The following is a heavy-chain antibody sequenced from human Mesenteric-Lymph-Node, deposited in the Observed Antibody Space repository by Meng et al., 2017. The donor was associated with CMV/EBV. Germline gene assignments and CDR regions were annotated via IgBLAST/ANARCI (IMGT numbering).Heavy chain of an antibody. V-gene: IGHV4-34*01. CDR1: GGSFSGYY. CDR3: ARHYSNGYD. CDR2: INDWGRT. J-gene: IGHJ4*02. Sequence: LYLTCAVYGGSFSGYYWTWIRQSPGKGLEWIGEINDWGRTNYNPSLKSRVTISVDTSKNQFSLKLNSMTAADTAVYYCARHYSNGYDWGQGALVTVSS. D-gene: IGHD6-19*01.